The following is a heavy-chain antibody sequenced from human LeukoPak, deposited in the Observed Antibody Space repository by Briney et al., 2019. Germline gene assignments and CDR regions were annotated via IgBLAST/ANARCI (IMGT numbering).Heavy chain of an antibody. CDR2: IKEDGSES. CDR1: GFTFSSDW. CDR3: AKASGIQLPDY. V-gene: IGHV3-7*01. Sequence: PGGSLRLSCAVSGFTFSSDWMTWVRQAPGKGLEWVANIKEDGSESYYVDSVKGRFTISRDNSKNTLYLQMNSLRAEDTAVYYCAKASGIQLPDYWGQGTLVTVSS. D-gene: IGHD5-18*01. J-gene: IGHJ4*02.